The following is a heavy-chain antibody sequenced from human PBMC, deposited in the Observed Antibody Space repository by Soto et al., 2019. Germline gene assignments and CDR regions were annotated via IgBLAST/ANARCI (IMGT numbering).Heavy chain of an antibody. Sequence: QVQLVESGGGVVQPGRSLRLSCAASGFTFSSYGMHWVRQAPGKGLEWVAVISYDGSNKYYADSVKGRFTISRDNSKNTLYLQMNSLRAEDTAVYYCAKDVHYDSSGYYGYRPYYYGMDVWGQGTTVTVSS. J-gene: IGHJ6*02. CDR2: ISYDGSNK. V-gene: IGHV3-30*18. CDR1: GFTFSSYG. D-gene: IGHD3-22*01. CDR3: AKDVHYDSSGYYGYRPYYYGMDV.